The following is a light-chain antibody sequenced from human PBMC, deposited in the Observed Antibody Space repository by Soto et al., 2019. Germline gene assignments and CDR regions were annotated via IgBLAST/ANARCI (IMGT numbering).Light chain of an antibody. J-gene: IGKJ1*01. CDR3: QHYGDSPPT. V-gene: IGKV3-20*01. CDR2: GTS. Sequence: EIVLTQSPGTLSLSPGESATLSCRASQSVSSNSLAWYRRNPGQPPSLLIYGTSTRATDIPRRFSGSGSGTDFTLTITRLEPEDFAVYFCQHYGDSPPTFGQGTKVAV. CDR1: QSVSSNS.